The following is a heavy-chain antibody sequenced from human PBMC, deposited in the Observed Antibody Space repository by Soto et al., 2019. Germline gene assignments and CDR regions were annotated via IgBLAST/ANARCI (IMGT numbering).Heavy chain of an antibody. CDR2: IYYSGST. V-gene: IGHV4-39*01. CDR1: GGSISSSSYY. D-gene: IGHD2-2*01. CDR3: ARPGVAVVPAAITYFYMDV. J-gene: IGHJ6*03. Sequence: QLQLQESGPGLVKPSETLSLTCTVSGGSISSSSYYWGWIRQPPGKGLEWIGSIYYSGSTYYNPSLKSRVTISVDSSKNQFFLKVSSVTAADTSVYYCARPGVAVVPAAITYFYMDVWGKGTTVTVSS.